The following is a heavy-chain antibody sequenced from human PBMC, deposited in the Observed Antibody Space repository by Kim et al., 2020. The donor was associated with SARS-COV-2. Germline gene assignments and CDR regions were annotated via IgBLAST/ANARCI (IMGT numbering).Heavy chain of an antibody. CDR1: GFIFTDSW. Sequence: GGSLRLSCVGSGFIFTDSWMNWVRQAPGKGLEWVACVKQDGGEKYYVDSVKGRFTISRDSTKNSLYLQMDSLRAEDTAVYYCARNRGDDWGQGTLVTVSS. V-gene: IGHV3-7*01. CDR2: VKQDGGEK. CDR3: ARNRGDD. J-gene: IGHJ4*02. D-gene: IGHD1-26*01.